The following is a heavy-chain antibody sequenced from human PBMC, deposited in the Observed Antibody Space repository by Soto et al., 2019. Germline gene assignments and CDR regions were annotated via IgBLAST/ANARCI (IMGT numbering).Heavy chain of an antibody. CDR3: ARDSMTYAFDI. D-gene: IGHD3-22*01. CDR2: IYYSGST. J-gene: IGHJ3*02. CDR1: GGSISSGDYY. Sequence: ETLSLTCTVSGGSISSGDYYWSWIRQPPGKGLEWIGYIYYSGSTNYNPSLKSRVTISVDTSKNQFSLRLSSVTAADTAVYYCARDSMTYAFDIWGQGTMVTVSS. V-gene: IGHV4-61*08.